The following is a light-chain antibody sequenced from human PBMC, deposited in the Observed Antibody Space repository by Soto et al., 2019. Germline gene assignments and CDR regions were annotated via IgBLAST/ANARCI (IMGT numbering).Light chain of an antibody. V-gene: IGKV3-20*01. CDR2: DAS. CDR1: QSVRSER. CDR3: QHYNSYSEA. J-gene: IGKJ1*01. Sequence: EIVLTQSPDTLSLSPGERATLSCRASQSVRSERLAWYQQKPGQAPRLVIFDASTRATGIPERFSGSGSGTHFTLTITSLEPEDFAVYYCQHYNSYSEAFGQGTKVDIK.